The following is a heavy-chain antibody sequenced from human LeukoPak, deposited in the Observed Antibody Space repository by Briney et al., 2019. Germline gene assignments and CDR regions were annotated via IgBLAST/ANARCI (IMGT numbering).Heavy chain of an antibody. D-gene: IGHD3-22*01. V-gene: IGHV4-34*01. Sequence: PETLSLTCAVYGGSFSGYYWSWIRQPPGKGLEWIGEINHSGSTNYNPSLKSRVTISVDTSKNQFSLKLSSVTAADTAVYYCARARPSWYYDSSDYYDYWGQGTLVTVSS. CDR3: ARARPSWYYDSSDYYDY. CDR1: GGSFSGYY. CDR2: INHSGST. J-gene: IGHJ4*02.